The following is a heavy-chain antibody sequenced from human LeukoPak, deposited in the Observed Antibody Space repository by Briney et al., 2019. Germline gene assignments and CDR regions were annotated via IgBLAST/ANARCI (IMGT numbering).Heavy chain of an antibody. CDR2: ITPSGGT. V-gene: IGHV1-2*02. CDR1: GYTFTSYA. CDR3: ARDRYGDGFAHLDY. J-gene: IGHJ4*02. Sequence: ASVKVSCKASGYTFTSYAIRWVRQAPGQGLEWMGWITPSGGTNYPQKFQGRVAITWDTSITTAYMDLSRLTSDDTAVYYCARDRYGDGFAHLDYWGQGALVTVSS. D-gene: IGHD5-24*01.